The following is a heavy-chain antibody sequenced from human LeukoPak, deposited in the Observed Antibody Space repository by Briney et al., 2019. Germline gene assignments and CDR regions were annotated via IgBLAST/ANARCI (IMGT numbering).Heavy chain of an antibody. J-gene: IGHJ4*02. D-gene: IGHD5-12*01. CDR3: ARVKDGNSGYELDY. Sequence: SETLSLTCPVSGRFISSHYWSWVRQPPGKGLEWIGFIYYSGSTNYSPSLKRRVTISVDTSKNQFSLKLSSVTAADTAVYYCARVKDGNSGYELDYWGQGTLVTVSS. CDR2: IYYSGST. CDR1: GRFISSHY. V-gene: IGHV4-59*11.